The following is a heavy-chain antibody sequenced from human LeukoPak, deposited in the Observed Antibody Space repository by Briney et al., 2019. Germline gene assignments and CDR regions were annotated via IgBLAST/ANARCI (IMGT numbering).Heavy chain of an antibody. D-gene: IGHD3-3*01. CDR1: GASINIITYY. Sequence: PAETLSLTCTVSGASINIITYYWGWIRQPPGKGLEWIGNIYYSGSTYYNPSLKSRVTISVDTSKNQFSLKLSSVTAADTAIYYCASAEPGYFDLQSSYLFDDWGQGILVTVSS. V-gene: IGHV4-39*01. J-gene: IGHJ4*02. CDR3: ASAEPGYFDLQSSYLFDD. CDR2: IYYSGST.